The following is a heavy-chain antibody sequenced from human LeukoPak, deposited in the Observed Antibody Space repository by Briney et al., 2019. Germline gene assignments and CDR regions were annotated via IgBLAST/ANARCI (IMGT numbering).Heavy chain of an antibody. D-gene: IGHD5-24*01. CDR1: GGSLSNFY. CDR3: ARERWMATIIRNWYFDL. V-gene: IGHV4-59*01. CDR2: IYYSGST. Sequence: SETLSLTCNVSGGSLSNFYWNWIRQPPGKGLEWIGYIYYSGSTSSNPSLKSRVTISADTSKNQVSLKLSSVTAADTAVYYCARERWMATIIRNWYFDLWGRGTLVTVSS. J-gene: IGHJ2*01.